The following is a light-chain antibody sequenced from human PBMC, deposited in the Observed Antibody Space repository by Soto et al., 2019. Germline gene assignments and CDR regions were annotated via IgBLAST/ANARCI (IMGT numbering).Light chain of an antibody. J-gene: IGKJ4*01. CDR2: GAS. V-gene: IGKV3-20*01. Sequence: EIILTQSPCTLSLSPGERATLSCRASQSVSSSYLAWYQQKPGHAPRLLIYGASSRATGIPDRFSGSGSGTDFTLTISRLESEDFAVYYCQQYGSSPLTFGRGTKVDIK. CDR1: QSVSSSY. CDR3: QQYGSSPLT.